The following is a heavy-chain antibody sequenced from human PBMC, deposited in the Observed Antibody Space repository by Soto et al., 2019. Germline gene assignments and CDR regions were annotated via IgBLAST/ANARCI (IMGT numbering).Heavy chain of an antibody. CDR3: ASDIAAAGTSYYYYVMDV. V-gene: IGHV3-33*01. J-gene: IGHJ6*02. D-gene: IGHD6-13*01. Sequence: QVQLVESGGGVVQPGRSLRLSCAASGFTFSSYGMHWVRQAPGKGLEWVAVIWYDGSNKYYADSVKGRFTISRDNSKNTLYLQMNGLRAEDTAVYYCASDIAAAGTSYYYYVMDVWGQGTTVTVSS. CDR1: GFTFSSYG. CDR2: IWYDGSNK.